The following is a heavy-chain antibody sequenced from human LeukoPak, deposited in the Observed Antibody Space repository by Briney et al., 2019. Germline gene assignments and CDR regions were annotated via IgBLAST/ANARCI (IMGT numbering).Heavy chain of an antibody. CDR1: GGSISSGGYY. V-gene: IGHV4-61*08. CDR3: ARASVVIGGSLDY. J-gene: IGHJ4*02. D-gene: IGHD2-21*01. Sequence: PSQTLSLTCTVSGGSISSGGYYWSWIRQPPGKGLEWIGYIYYSGSTNYNPSLKSRVTISVDTSKNQFSLKLSSVTAADTAVYYCARASVVIGGSLDYWGQGTLVTVSS. CDR2: IYYSGST.